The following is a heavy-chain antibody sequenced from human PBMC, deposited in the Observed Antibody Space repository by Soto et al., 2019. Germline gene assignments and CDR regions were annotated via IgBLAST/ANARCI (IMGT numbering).Heavy chain of an antibody. CDR3: ARDFVLGGLTINYFYGMDV. D-gene: IGHD4-17*01. J-gene: IGHJ6*02. V-gene: IGHV3-66*01. Sequence: EVQLVESGGDLVQPGGSLRLSCAASGFTVSSNYMSWVRQAPGKGLEWTSIIYSAGNTYYADSVKGRFTITRDNSENTLYLQMNSLGAEDTAVYYCARDFVLGGLTINYFYGMDVWGQGTTVTVSS. CDR1: GFTVSSNY. CDR2: IYSAGNT.